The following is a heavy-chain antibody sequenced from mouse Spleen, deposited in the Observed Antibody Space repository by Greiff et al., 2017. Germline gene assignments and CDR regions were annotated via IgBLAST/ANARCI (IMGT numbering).Heavy chain of an antibody. CDR2: IDPANGNT. V-gene: IGHV14-3*02. CDR3: ASYDYPFAY. D-gene: IGHD2-4*01. J-gene: IGHJ3*01. CDR1: GFNIKDTY. Sequence: EVKLMESGAELVKPGASVKLSCTASGFNIKDTYMHWVKQRPEQGLEWIGRIDPANGNTKYDPKFQGKATITADTSSNTAYLQLSSLTSEDTAVYYCASYDYPFAYWGQGTLVTVSA.